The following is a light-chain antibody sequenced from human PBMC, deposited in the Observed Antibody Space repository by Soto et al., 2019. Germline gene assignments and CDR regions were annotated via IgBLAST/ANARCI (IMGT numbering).Light chain of an antibody. CDR1: QSITTY. CDR3: QQAYGAPPT. J-gene: IGKJ1*01. Sequence: DIQMTQSPSSLSASVGDRVTITCRAVQSITTYLNWYQQTSGEAPKLLIYAAARLQTGVPSRFSGSGSGTDFTLTISSLQPEDFATYYCQQAYGAPPTFGQGTKVDI. CDR2: AAA. V-gene: IGKV1-39*01.